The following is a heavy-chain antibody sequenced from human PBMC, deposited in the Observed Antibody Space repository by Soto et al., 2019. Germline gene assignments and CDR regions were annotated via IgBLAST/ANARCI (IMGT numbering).Heavy chain of an antibody. D-gene: IGHD2-15*01. Sequence: PGGSLRLSCAGSGFTFGDSYMSWIRQAPGKGLEWLSYISPGSRYPAYADSVKGRFTISRDNAKRSLYLQVMSLTAEDTAIYDCVRGGGGGPFDPCGQGTMVTVSS. CDR2: ISPGSRYP. CDR3: VRGGGGGPFDP. V-gene: IGHV3-11*06. CDR1: GFTFGDSY. J-gene: IGHJ5*02.